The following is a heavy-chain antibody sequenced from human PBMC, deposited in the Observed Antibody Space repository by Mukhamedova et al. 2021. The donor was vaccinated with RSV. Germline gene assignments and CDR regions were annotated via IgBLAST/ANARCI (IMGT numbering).Heavy chain of an antibody. CDR3: AKGEYYDILTGPPIAGYTDDP. D-gene: IGHD3-9*01. CDR2: WNSGSI. V-gene: IGHV3-9*01. J-gene: IGHJ5*02. Sequence: WNSGSIGYADSVKGRFTISRDNAKNSLYLQMNSLRAEDTALYYCAKGEYYDILTGPPIAGYTDDPWGQGTLVTVSS.